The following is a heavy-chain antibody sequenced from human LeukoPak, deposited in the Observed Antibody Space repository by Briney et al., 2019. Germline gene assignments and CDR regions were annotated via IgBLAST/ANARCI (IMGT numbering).Heavy chain of an antibody. CDR2: IKQDGSEK. Sequence: GGSLRLSCAASGFSFSSYWMSWVRQAPGKGLEWVANIKQDGSEKNYVDSVKGRFTISRDNAKNSLYLQMNSLRAEDTAVYYCARGPKWLRLGFFDYWGQGALVTVSS. V-gene: IGHV3-7*01. J-gene: IGHJ4*02. CDR3: ARGPKWLRLGFFDY. CDR1: GFSFSSYW. D-gene: IGHD5-12*01.